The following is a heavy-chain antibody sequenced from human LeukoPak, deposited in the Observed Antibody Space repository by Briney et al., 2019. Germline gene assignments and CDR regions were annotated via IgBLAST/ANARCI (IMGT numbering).Heavy chain of an antibody. CDR1: GFTFSKYW. Sequence: PGGSLRLPCAASGFTFSKYWMTWVRQAPGKGLEWVANINQDGSTKYYVDSVKGRFTISRDNAKNSVYRQVNSLTAEDTALYYCARIGYSSSSLDCWGQGTLVIVSS. V-gene: IGHV3-7*01. J-gene: IGHJ4*02. CDR3: ARIGYSSSSLDC. D-gene: IGHD6-6*01. CDR2: INQDGSTK.